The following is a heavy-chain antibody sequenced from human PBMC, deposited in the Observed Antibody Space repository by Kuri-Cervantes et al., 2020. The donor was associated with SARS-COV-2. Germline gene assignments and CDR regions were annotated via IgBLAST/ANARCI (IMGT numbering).Heavy chain of an antibody. D-gene: IGHD5-24*01. J-gene: IGHJ3*02. V-gene: IGHV3-30*18. CDR2: ISYDGSNK. CDR1: GFTFSSYW. Sequence: GESLKISCAASGFTFSSYWMHWVRQAPGKGLVWVAVISYDGSNKYYADSVKGRFTISRDNSKNTLYLQMNSLRAEDTAVYYCAKDRDGYTLDAFDIWGQGTMVTVSS. CDR3: AKDRDGYTLDAFDI.